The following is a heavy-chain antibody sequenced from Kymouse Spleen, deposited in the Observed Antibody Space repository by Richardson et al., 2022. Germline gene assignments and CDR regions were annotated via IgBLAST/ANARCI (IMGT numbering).Heavy chain of an antibody. CDR1: GGSFSGYY. J-gene: IGHJ4*02. V-gene: IGHV4-34*01. Sequence: QVQLQQWGAGLLKPSETLSLTCAVYGGSFSGYYWSWIRQPPGKGLEWIGEINHSGSTNYNPSLKSRVTISVDTSKNQFSLKLSSVTAADTAVYYCARGLSIAARPAFDYWGQGTLVTVSS. D-gene: IGHD6-6*01. CDR2: INHSGST. CDR3: ARGLSIAARPAFDY.